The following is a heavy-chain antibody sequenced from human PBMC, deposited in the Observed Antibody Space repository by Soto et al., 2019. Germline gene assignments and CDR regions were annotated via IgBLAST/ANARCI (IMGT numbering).Heavy chain of an antibody. V-gene: IGHV4-59*08. CDR1: GGSISSYY. Sequence: QVQLQESGPGLVKPSETLSLTCTVSGGSISSYYWSWIRQPPGKGLEWIGYIYYSGSTNYNPSLTSRVTISVDTSNNQFSLKLSSVTAAYTAVYYCARHLLLYYYDSSGDYLRDAFDIWGQWTMVTVSS. J-gene: IGHJ3*02. CDR2: IYYSGST. CDR3: ARHLLLYYYDSSGDYLRDAFDI. D-gene: IGHD3-22*01.